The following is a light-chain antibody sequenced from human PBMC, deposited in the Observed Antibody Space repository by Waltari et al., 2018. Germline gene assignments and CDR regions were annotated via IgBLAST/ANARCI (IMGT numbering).Light chain of an antibody. J-gene: IGKJ3*01. V-gene: IGKV3-20*01. Sequence: EIVLTQSPGTLSLSPGERATLSCRASQSVSSSYLAWNQQKPGQAPRLLIYGASSRATGSPDRFSVSGSGTDFTLTISRLEPEDFAVYYCQQYGSAPLFTFGPGTKVDIK. CDR1: QSVSSSY. CDR3: QQYGSAPLFT. CDR2: GAS.